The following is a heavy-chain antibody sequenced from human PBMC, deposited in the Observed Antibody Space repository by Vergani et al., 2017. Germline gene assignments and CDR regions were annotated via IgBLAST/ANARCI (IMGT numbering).Heavy chain of an antibody. V-gene: IGHV3-72*01. D-gene: IGHD1-7*01. CDR2: TRNKANSYTT. Sequence: EVQLVESGGGLVQPGGSLRLSCAASGFTFSDHYMDWVRQAPGKGLEWVGRTRNKANSYTTEYAASVKGRFTISRDDSKNSLYLQMNSLKTEDTAVYYCARGNWNYVPFSGYYYYIDVWGKGTTVTVSS. CDR3: ARGNWNYVPFSGYYYYIDV. J-gene: IGHJ6*03. CDR1: GFTFSDHY.